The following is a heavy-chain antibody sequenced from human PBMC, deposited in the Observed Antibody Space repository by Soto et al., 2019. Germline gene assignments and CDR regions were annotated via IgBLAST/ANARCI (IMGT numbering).Heavy chain of an antibody. V-gene: IGHV4-39*01. Sequence: PSDTLSLPFTVSGDSIISIDFYWGWVRQPPGKDLEGIGSIFYLGSPYYNQSLKSRVTMSVDTSKNQFSLRLRSVTAADTAWYFWARQSLALRKKNWFYXWGQGIMVTVSX. CDR1: GDSIISIDFY. CDR2: IFYLGSP. J-gene: IGHJ5*02. D-gene: IGHD3-3*02. CDR3: ARQSLALRKKNWFYX.